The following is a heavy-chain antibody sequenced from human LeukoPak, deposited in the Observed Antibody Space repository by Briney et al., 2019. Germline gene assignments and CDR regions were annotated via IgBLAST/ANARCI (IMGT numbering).Heavy chain of an antibody. V-gene: IGHV3-23*01. D-gene: IGHD6-6*01. CDR1: GFTFDDYA. J-gene: IGHJ5*02. Sequence: GGSLRLSCAASGFTFDDYAMPWARQAPGKGLEWVSAISGSGGSTYYADSVKGRFTISRDNSKNTLYLQMNSLRAEDTAVYYCAKASSSSSGRNWFDPWGQGTLVTVSS. CDR2: ISGSGGST. CDR3: AKASSSSSGRNWFDP.